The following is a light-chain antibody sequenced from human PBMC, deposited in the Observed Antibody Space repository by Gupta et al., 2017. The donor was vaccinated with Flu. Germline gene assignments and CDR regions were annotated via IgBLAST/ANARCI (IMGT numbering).Light chain of an antibody. V-gene: IGLV1-47*01. CDR3: ATWDGSLSGWV. Sequence: QSVLTQPPSASGTSGQRVTISCPGSSSNVGSNYVYWYQQLPGTAPELLIYGGNRRPSGVPDRFSGSKSGASASLAIIGLRSEDEADYYCATWDGSLSGWVFGGGTKVNVL. J-gene: IGLJ3*02. CDR1: SSNVGSNY. CDR2: GGN.